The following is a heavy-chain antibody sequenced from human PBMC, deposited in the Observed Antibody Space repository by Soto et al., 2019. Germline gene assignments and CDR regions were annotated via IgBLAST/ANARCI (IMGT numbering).Heavy chain of an antibody. Sequence: QVQLVQSGAEMKKPGSSVKVSCQSSGGTFNTYAMNWVRQAPGQGPEWMGDISPLFGAANYAPKFQGRVTITAAESTGTSYMQLSSLTSEDTALYFCAREVQVHTPDLVYWGQGTLVTVSS. CDR2: ISPLFGAA. D-gene: IGHD3-3*01. J-gene: IGHJ4*02. V-gene: IGHV1-69*19. CDR3: AREVQVHTPDLVY. CDR1: GGTFNTYA.